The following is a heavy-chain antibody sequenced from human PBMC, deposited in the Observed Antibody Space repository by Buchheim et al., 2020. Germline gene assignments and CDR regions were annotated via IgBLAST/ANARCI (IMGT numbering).Heavy chain of an antibody. Sequence: EVQLVESGGGLVQPGGSLRLSCAASGFTFSSYEMNWVRQAPGKGLEWVSYISSSGSTIYYADSVKGRFTISRDNAKNSLYLQMNSLRAEDTAVYYCARDPDFITIFGVVITGGMGVWGQGTT. V-gene: IGHV3-48*03. CDR3: ARDPDFITIFGVVITGGMGV. J-gene: IGHJ6*02. CDR1: GFTFSSYE. D-gene: IGHD3-3*01. CDR2: ISSSGSTI.